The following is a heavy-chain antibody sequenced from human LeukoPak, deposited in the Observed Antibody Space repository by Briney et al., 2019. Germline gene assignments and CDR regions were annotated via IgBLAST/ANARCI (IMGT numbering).Heavy chain of an antibody. D-gene: IGHD2-15*01. CDR2: VNPTSGKT. Sequence: ASVKVSCKTSGYTFTKHDINWVRQATGQGLEWMGWVNPTSGKTGLAQKFQGRVTITGNTSISTAYMELSSLRSEDTAIYYCARLGRGYCSGDNCPVYYYYYMDVWGTGTTVTVS. CDR3: ARLGRGYCSGDNCPVYYYYYMDV. J-gene: IGHJ6*03. CDR1: GYTFTKHD. V-gene: IGHV1-8*03.